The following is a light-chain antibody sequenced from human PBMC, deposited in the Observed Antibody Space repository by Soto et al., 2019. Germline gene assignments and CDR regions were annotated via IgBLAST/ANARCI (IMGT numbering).Light chain of an antibody. CDR3: SSYTAITTTRV. V-gene: IGLV2-14*03. CDR2: DVS. J-gene: IGLJ2*01. CDR1: SSDVGGYNY. Sequence: QSALTQPASVSGSRGQSITISCTGTSSDVGGYNYVSWYQQHPGKAPQLMIYDVSSRPSGVSHRFSGSKSGTTASLTISGLQAEDEAYYFCSSYTAITTTRVFGGGTKLTVL.